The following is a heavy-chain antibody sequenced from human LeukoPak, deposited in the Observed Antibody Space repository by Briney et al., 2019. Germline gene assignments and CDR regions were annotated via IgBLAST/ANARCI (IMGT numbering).Heavy chain of an antibody. CDR3: ARRVYGSGSFNRYHFDY. CDR2: IYYSGST. J-gene: IGHJ4*02. D-gene: IGHD3-10*01. CDR1: GGSISNYY. V-gene: IGHV4-59*08. Sequence: PSETLSLTCTVSGGSISNYYWSWIRQPPGKGLEWIGYIYYSGSTNYNPSLKSRVTISVDTSSNQFSLKLNSVTAADTAVYYCARRVYGSGSFNRYHFDYWGQGTLVAVSS.